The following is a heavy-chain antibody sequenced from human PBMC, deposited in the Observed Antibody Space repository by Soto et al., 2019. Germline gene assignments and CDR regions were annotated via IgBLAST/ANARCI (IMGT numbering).Heavy chain of an antibody. CDR1: GFSLNTTAVG. CDR2: IYWDNDK. D-gene: IGHD3-16*01. CDR3: AHREGADYVWGSYKDAFDI. V-gene: IGHV2-5*02. Sequence: QLTLKESGPTLVKPTQTLTLTCTFSGFSLNTTAVGVGWIRQPPGKALEWLALIYWDNDKRYNPSLKTRLTLTKDTAKNPVVLKMTTMDPVDTATYFCAHREGADYVWGSYKDAFDIWGQGTMVTVSS. J-gene: IGHJ3*02.